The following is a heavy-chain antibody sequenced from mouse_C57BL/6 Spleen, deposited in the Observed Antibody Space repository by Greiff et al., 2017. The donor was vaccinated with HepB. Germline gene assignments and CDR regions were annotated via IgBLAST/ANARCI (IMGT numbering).Heavy chain of an antibody. CDR3: ARSTTEKYFDV. J-gene: IGHJ1*03. CDR1: GYSFTGYF. V-gene: IGHV1-20*01. CDR2: INPYNGDT. D-gene: IGHD1-1*01. Sequence: EVKLQESGPELVKPGDSVKISCKASGYSFTGYFMNWVMQSHGKSLEWIGRINPYNGDTFYNQKFKGKATLTVDKSSSTAHMELRSLTSEDSAVYYCARSTTEKYFDVWGTGTTVTVSS.